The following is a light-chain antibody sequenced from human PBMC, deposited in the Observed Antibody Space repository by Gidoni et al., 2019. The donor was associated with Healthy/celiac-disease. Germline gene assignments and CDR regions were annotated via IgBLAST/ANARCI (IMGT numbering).Light chain of an antibody. CDR2: AAS. V-gene: IGKV1-39*01. CDR3: QQSYSTPYT. Sequence: RVTITCRASQSISSFLNWYQQKPGKAPKLLIYAASSLQSGVPSRFSGSGSGTDFTLTISSLQPEDFAIYYCQQSYSTPYTFGQGTKLEIK. CDR1: QSISSF. J-gene: IGKJ2*01.